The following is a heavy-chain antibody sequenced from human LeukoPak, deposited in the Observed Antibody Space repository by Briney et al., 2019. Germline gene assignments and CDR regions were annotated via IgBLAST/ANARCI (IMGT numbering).Heavy chain of an antibody. V-gene: IGHV4-59*01. CDR1: GGSISSYY. D-gene: IGHD1-7*01. J-gene: IGHJ6*03. CDR3: ARETGVELGYYYMDV. CDR2: IYYSGST. Sequence: PSETLSLTCNVSGGSISSYYWSWIRQPPGKGLEWIGYIYYSGSTNYNPSLKSRVTISVDTSKNQFSLKLSSVTAADTAVYYCARETGVELGYYYMDVWGKGTTVTVSS.